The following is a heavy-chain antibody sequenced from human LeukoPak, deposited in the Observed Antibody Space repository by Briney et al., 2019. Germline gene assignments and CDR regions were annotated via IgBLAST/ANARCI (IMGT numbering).Heavy chain of an antibody. Sequence: GGSLRLSCAASGFTFSSYEMNWVRQAPGKGLEWVSYISSSGSTINYADSVKGRFTISRDNAKNSLYLQMNSLRAEDTAVYYCARETAENPGFDPWGQGTLVTVSS. V-gene: IGHV3-48*03. CDR2: ISSSGSTI. CDR3: ARETAENPGFDP. CDR1: GFTFSSYE. D-gene: IGHD1-14*01. J-gene: IGHJ5*02.